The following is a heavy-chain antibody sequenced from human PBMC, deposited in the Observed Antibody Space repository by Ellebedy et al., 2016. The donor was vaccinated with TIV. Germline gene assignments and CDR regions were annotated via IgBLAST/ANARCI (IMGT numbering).Heavy chain of an antibody. D-gene: IGHD3-10*01. Sequence: SETLSLTXTVSGGSISSSSYYWSWIRQHPGKGLEWIGYIYYSGSTYYNPSLKSRVTISVDTSKNQFSLKLSSVTAADTAVYYCASLGVNVWFGEFPGMDVWGQGTTVTVSS. CDR2: IYYSGST. V-gene: IGHV4-31*03. CDR3: ASLGVNVWFGEFPGMDV. J-gene: IGHJ6*02. CDR1: GGSISSSSYY.